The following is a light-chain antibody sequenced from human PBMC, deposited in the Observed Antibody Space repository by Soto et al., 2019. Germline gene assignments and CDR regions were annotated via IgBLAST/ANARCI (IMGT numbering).Light chain of an antibody. J-gene: IGLJ3*02. CDR3: QVWDSTGGHPWV. CDR1: NIGSKS. CDR2: DDR. V-gene: IGLV3-21*02. Sequence: SYVLTQPPSVSVAPGQTARITCGGHNIGSKSVHWYQQKPGQAPVLVVYDDRDRPSGIPERFSGSNSGNTATLTISSVEAGDEADYSCQVWDSTGGHPWVFGGGTKLTVL.